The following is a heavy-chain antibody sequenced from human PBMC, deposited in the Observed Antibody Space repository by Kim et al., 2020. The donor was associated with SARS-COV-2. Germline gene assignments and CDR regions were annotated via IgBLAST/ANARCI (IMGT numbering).Heavy chain of an antibody. CDR3: ARDQRGYSSSQSPARYFDY. Sequence: ASVKVSCKASGYTFTSYYMHWVRQAPGQGLEWMGIINPSGGSTSYAQKFQGRVTMTRDTSTSTVYMELSSLRSEDTAVYYCARDQRGYSSSQSPARYFDYWGQGTLVTVSS. CDR1: GYTFTSYY. J-gene: IGHJ4*02. CDR2: INPSGGST. D-gene: IGHD6-13*01. V-gene: IGHV1-46*01.